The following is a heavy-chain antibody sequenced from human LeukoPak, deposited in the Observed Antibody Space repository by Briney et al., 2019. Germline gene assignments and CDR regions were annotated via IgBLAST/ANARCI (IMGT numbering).Heavy chain of an antibody. D-gene: IGHD3-22*01. Sequence: GGSLRLSCAASGFTFSGSAMHWVRQASGKGLEWVGRIRSKANSYATAYAASVKGRFTISRDDSKNTAYLQMSSLKTEDTAVYYCTRRYYYDSSGYRPSDAFDIWGQGTMVTVSS. CDR2: IRSKANSYAT. J-gene: IGHJ3*02. V-gene: IGHV3-73*01. CDR3: TRRYYYDSSGYRPSDAFDI. CDR1: GFTFSGSA.